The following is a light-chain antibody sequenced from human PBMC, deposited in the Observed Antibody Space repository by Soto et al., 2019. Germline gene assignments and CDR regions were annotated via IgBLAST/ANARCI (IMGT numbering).Light chain of an antibody. CDR2: GAT. J-gene: IGKJ4*01. Sequence: EIVLTQSPGTLSLSPGERATLSCRASQSVSSYLAWYQQKPGQPPRLLIYGATTRATGIPARFSGSGSGTEFTLTISSLQSEDFAVYYCQQYNNWPLTFGGGTKVDIK. CDR3: QQYNNWPLT. CDR1: QSVSSY. V-gene: IGKV3D-15*01.